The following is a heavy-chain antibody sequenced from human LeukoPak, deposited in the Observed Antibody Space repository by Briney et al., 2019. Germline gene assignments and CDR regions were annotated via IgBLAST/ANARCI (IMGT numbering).Heavy chain of an antibody. CDR2: ISSSGNTV. CDR3: ARDQVSVAGTGIDY. V-gene: IGHV3-11*04. Sequence: GGSLRLSCAASGFTFSDHYMSWIRQAPGKGLEWVSYISSSGNTVKYADSVKGRFTISRDNAKNSLYLQMNSLRAEDTAVYSCARDQVSVAGTGIDYWGQGTLVSVSS. J-gene: IGHJ4*02. CDR1: GFTFSDHY. D-gene: IGHD6-19*01.